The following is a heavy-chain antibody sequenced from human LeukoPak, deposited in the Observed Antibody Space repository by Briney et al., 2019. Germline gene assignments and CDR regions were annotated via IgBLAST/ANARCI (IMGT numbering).Heavy chain of an antibody. D-gene: IGHD2-2*02. V-gene: IGHV4-59*01. CDR1: GGSISSYY. Sequence: SETLSLTCTVSGGSISSYYWSWIRQPPGKGLEWIGYIYYSGSTNYNPSLKSRVTISVDTSKNQLSLKLSSVTAADTAVYYCAQLDCSSTSCYIDYWGQGTLVTVSS. CDR3: AQLDCSSTSCYIDY. J-gene: IGHJ4*02. CDR2: IYYSGST.